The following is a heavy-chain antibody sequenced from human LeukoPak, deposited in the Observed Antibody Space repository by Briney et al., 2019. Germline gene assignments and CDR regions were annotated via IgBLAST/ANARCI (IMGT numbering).Heavy chain of an antibody. J-gene: IGHJ3*02. Sequence: SETLSLTCTVSGGSISSSSYYWGWIRQPPGKGLEWIGSIYYSGSTYYNPSLKSRVTISVDTSKNQFSLKLSSVTAADTAVYYCASLGGMGRGSKFAFDIWGQGTMVTVSS. CDR2: IYYSGST. V-gene: IGHV4-39*07. D-gene: IGHD3-10*01. CDR1: GGSISSSSYY. CDR3: ASLGGMGRGSKFAFDI.